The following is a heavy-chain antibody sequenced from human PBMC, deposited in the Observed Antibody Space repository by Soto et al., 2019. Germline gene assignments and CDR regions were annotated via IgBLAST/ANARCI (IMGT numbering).Heavy chain of an antibody. Sequence: QVQLVESGGGVVQPGRSLRLSCAASGFTFKSYGMHWVRQAPGKGLEWVAVTSYDGNNKYYPDSVKGRFTISRDIPKNTLYLQLTSLRSEVTVVYYCAKEGLYETLDYWGQGTLVTVSS. J-gene: IGHJ4*02. D-gene: IGHD5-12*01. V-gene: IGHV3-30*18. CDR2: TSYDGNNK. CDR1: GFTFKSYG. CDR3: AKEGLYETLDY.